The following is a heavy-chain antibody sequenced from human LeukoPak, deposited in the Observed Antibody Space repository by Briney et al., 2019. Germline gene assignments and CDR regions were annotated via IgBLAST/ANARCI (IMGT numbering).Heavy chain of an antibody. D-gene: IGHD3-16*01. CDR2: INPNSGGT. Sequence: ASVKVSCKTSGYTFTGYYMHWLRQAPGQGLEWMGRINPNSGGTYYAQKFQGRVTMTRDTSISTSYMELTSLISDDTAVYYCAGGVLHGGGNWFDPWGQGTLLTVSS. V-gene: IGHV1-2*06. CDR3: AGGVLHGGGNWFDP. CDR1: GYTFTGYY. J-gene: IGHJ5*02.